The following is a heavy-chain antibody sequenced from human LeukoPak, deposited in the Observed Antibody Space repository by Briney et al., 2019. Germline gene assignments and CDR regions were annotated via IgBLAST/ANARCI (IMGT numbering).Heavy chain of an antibody. CDR2: ISWNSGSI. CDR3: AKLSGWYEFDY. D-gene: IGHD6-19*01. Sequence: PGGSLRLSCAASGFTFDDDAMHWVRQAPGKGLEWVSGISWNSGSIGYADSVKGRFTISRDNAKNSLYLQMNSLRAEDTALYYCAKLSGWYEFDYWGQGTLVTVSS. J-gene: IGHJ4*02. CDR1: GFTFDDDA. V-gene: IGHV3-9*01.